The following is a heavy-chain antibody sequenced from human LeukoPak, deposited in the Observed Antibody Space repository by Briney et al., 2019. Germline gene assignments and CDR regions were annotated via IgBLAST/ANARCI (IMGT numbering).Heavy chain of an antibody. D-gene: IGHD6-6*01. CDR2: IIPIFGTA. CDR1: GGTFSSYA. V-gene: IGHV1-69*05. Sequence: SVKVSCKASGGTFSSYAISWVRQAPGQGLEWMGRIIPIFGTANYAQRFQGRVTITTDESTSTAYMELSSLRSEDTAVYYCAFRGSSSPFDYWGQGTLVTVSS. J-gene: IGHJ4*02. CDR3: AFRGSSSPFDY.